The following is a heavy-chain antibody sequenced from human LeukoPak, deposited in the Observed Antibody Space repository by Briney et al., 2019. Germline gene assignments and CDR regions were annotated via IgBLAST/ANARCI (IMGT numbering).Heavy chain of an antibody. CDR1: GFTVSSYG. V-gene: IGHV3-23*01. D-gene: IGHD2-21*02. Sequence: QSGGSLRLSWAAAGFTVSSYGMSWVRQAPGKGLEWVSAISGSGGSTYYADSVKGRFTISRDNSKNTLYLQMNSLRAEDTAVYYCARDSYCGGDCYPTIAFDIWGQGTMVTVSS. CDR2: ISGSGGST. CDR3: ARDSYCGGDCYPTIAFDI. J-gene: IGHJ3*02.